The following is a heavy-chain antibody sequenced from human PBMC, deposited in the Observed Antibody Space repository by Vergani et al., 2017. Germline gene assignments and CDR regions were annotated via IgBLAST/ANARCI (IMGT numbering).Heavy chain of an antibody. CDR1: GYTFTGYY. J-gene: IGHJ3*02. D-gene: IGHD3-16*01. CDR2: INPNSGGT. V-gene: IGHV1-2*06. Sequence: QVQLVQSGAELKKPGASVKVSCKASGYTFTGYYMHWVRQAPGEGLEWMGRINPNSGGTNYAQKFQGRVTMTRETSISTAYMELSRLRSDDTAVYYCARLGYVGGGYAFDIWGQGTMVTVSS. CDR3: ARLGYVGGGYAFDI.